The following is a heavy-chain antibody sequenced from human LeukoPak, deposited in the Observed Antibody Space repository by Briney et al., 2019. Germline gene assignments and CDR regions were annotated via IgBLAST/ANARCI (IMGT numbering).Heavy chain of an antibody. J-gene: IGHJ4*02. CDR2: MNPNSGNT. D-gene: IGHD5-12*01. CDR1: EYTFTSYD. CDR3: ARGRHPGPTWISEY. Sequence: AASVKVSCKASEYTFTSYDINWVRQATGQGLEWMGWMNPNSGNTGYAQKFQGRVTMTRNTSISTAYMELSSLTFEDTAVYYCARGRHPGPTWISEYWGRGTLVTVSS. V-gene: IGHV1-8*01.